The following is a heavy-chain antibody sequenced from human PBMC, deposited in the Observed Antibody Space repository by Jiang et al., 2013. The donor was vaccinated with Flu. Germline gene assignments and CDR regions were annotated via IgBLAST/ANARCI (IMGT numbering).Heavy chain of an antibody. CDR1: GYTFTGYY. D-gene: IGHD5-18*01. J-gene: IGHJ3*02. V-gene: IGHV1-2*02. CDR3: ARGVDGRGYSYGDAFDI. Sequence: KKPGASVKVSCKASGYTFTGYYMHWVRQAPGQGLEWMGWINPNSGGTNYAQKFQGRVTMTRDTSISTAYMELSRLRSDDTAVYYCARGVDGRGYSYGDAFDIWGQGTMVTVSS. CDR2: INPNSGGT.